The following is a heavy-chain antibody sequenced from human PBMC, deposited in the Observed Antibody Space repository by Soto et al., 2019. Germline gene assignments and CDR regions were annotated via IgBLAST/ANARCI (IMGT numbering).Heavy chain of an antibody. CDR3: ARDKAFVASGFFDP. J-gene: IGHJ5*02. Sequence: RLSCVASGFTFSDYYMTWIRQVPGKELEWGSHISDSGTSIYYAASAKGRFTISRDNANKSLYLHMNSLRVENTAVYYCARDKAFVASGFFDPWGQGSLVTVSS. D-gene: IGHD3-22*01. CDR2: ISDSGTSI. CDR1: GFTFSDYY. V-gene: IGHV3-11*01.